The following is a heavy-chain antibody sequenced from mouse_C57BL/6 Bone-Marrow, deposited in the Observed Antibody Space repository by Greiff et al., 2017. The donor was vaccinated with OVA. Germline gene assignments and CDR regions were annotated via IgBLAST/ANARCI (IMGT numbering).Heavy chain of an antibody. V-gene: IGHV14-4*01. Sequence: VQLQQSGAELVRPGASVKLSCTASGFNIKDDYMHWVKQRPEQGLEWIGWIDPENGDTEYASKFQGKATITADTSSNTAYLQLSSLTSEDTAVDYCTTSPYYYGSSDWYFDVWGTGTTVTVSS. D-gene: IGHD1-1*01. J-gene: IGHJ1*03. CDR1: GFNIKDDY. CDR2: IDPENGDT. CDR3: TTSPYYYGSSDWYFDV.